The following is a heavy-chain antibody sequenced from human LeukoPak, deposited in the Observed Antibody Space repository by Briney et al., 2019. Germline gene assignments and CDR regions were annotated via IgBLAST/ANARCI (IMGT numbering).Heavy chain of an antibody. V-gene: IGHV4-38-2*01. CDR2: VSYSGST. CDR3: ARLGGSGTYYRYHFDY. CDR1: GYSISSGYY. J-gene: IGHJ4*02. D-gene: IGHD1-26*01. Sequence: SETLSLTCAVSGYSISSGYYWGWVRQPPGKGLEWVGTVSYSGSTYYNWSLRSRVTMSRDTSTNQFSLRLTSLTAADTAVYYCARLGGSGTYYRYHFDYWGQGTLVTVSS.